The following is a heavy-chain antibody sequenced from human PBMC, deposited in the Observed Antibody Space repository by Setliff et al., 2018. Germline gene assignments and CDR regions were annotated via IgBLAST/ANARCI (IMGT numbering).Heavy chain of an antibody. V-gene: IGHV1-18*01. CDR3: SRLVRYCSRTTCQTASGAEL. J-gene: IGHJ4*02. Sequence: ASVKVSCKASGYTFSHSGITWVRQAPGQGLEWMGWISVYSGNTNYAQKLQGRVTMTTDASTNTAYTELRGLTSDDTAVYYCSRLVRYCSRTTCQTASGAELWGQGTLVTVSS. CDR1: GYTFSHSG. CDR2: ISVYSGNT. D-gene: IGHD2-2*01.